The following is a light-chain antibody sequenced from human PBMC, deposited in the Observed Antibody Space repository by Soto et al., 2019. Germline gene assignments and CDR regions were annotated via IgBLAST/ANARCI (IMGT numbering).Light chain of an antibody. CDR3: QQAYMKPYT. CDR2: GDS. J-gene: IGKJ2*01. CDR1: QGISTY. Sequence: DIQVTQSPVSLSASVGDRVTITCRTSQGISTYLNWYQQKAGDAPRLLISGDSDLENGVPSRFSGSGSGADFTLTINSLRPEDFSTYYCQQAYMKPYTFGQGNTLEI. V-gene: IGKV1-39*01.